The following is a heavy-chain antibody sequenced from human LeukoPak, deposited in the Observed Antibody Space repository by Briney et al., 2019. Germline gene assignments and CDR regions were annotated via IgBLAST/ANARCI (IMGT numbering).Heavy chain of an antibody. J-gene: IGHJ3*02. Sequence: SETLSLTCTVSGGSISSGSYYWSWIRQPAGKGLEWIGRIYTSGNSNYNPSLKSRVTISVDASKNQFSLKLSSVTAAGTALYYCAREERGSSYGWAFDIWGQGTMFTVSS. CDR2: IYTSGNS. CDR3: AREERGSSYGWAFDI. V-gene: IGHV4-61*02. CDR1: GGSISSGSYY. D-gene: IGHD5-18*01.